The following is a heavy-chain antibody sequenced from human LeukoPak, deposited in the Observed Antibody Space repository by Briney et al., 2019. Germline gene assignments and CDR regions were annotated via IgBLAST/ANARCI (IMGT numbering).Heavy chain of an antibody. V-gene: IGHV4-59*01. Sequence: SETLSLTCTVSGGSISSYYWSWLRQPPGKGLEWIGYIYYSGSTNYNPSLKSRVTISVDTSKNQFSLKLSSVTAADTAVYYCARERYDFWSGYGDYYYYMDVWGKGTTVTVSS. CDR3: ARERYDFWSGYGDYYYYMDV. D-gene: IGHD3-3*01. J-gene: IGHJ6*03. CDR1: GGSISSYY. CDR2: IYYSGST.